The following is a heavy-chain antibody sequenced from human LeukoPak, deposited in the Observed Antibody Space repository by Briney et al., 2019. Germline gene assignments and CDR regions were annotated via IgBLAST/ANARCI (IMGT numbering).Heavy chain of an antibody. J-gene: IGHJ4*02. CDR1: GFTFSSYS. V-gene: IGHV3-21*01. Sequence: PGGSLRLSCAASGFTFSSYSMNWVRQAPGKGLEWVSSISSSSSYIYYADSVKGRFTISRDNAKNSLYLQMNSLRAEDTAVYYCARDSRPPYYYDSSGYYLDWGQGTLVTVSS. D-gene: IGHD3-22*01. CDR2: ISSSSSYI. CDR3: ARDSRPPYYYDSSGYYLD.